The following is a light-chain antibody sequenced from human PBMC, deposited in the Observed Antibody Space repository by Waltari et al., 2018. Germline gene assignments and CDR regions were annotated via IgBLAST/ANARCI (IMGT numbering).Light chain of an antibody. Sequence: DIQMTQSPSSLSASVGARVTITFRASQSISSYLNWYQQKPGKAPKILIYAASSLQSGVPSRFSGSGSGTDFTLTISSLQTEDFATYYCQQSYSLYTFGQGTKLEIK. J-gene: IGKJ2*01. V-gene: IGKV1-39*01. CDR3: QQSYSLYT. CDR1: QSISSY. CDR2: AAS.